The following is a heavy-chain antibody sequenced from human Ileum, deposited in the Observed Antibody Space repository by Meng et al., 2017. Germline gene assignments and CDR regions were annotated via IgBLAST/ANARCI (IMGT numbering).Heavy chain of an antibody. V-gene: IGHV4-59*01. CDR2: IFDNGSP. Sequence: QEPLHALGTVLVKPPETRSLTCTVSRVSITTYYWNWVRQTPGKVLEWIGNIFDNGSPKYNPSLKSRVTMALDTSKNQFYLNRASVTAADTAVYYCARSVWGRAAPDWGQGTLVTVSS. D-gene: IGHD3-16*01. J-gene: IGHJ4*02. CDR1: RVSITTYY. CDR3: ARSVWGRAAPD.